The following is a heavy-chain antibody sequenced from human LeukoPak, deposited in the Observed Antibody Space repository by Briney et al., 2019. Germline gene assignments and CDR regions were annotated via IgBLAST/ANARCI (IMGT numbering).Heavy chain of an antibody. Sequence: GGSLRLSCAASGFTFDVYSMNWVRQVPGKGLEWVSGINWNGGSKTYADSVKGRFTIARDNVNNSLYLQMNSLRAEDTAFYYCAGVGYYEGSGYYCDYWGQGALVTVSS. D-gene: IGHD3-22*01. J-gene: IGHJ4*02. CDR1: GFTFDVYS. V-gene: IGHV3-20*04. CDR2: INWNGGSK. CDR3: AGVGYYEGSGYYCDY.